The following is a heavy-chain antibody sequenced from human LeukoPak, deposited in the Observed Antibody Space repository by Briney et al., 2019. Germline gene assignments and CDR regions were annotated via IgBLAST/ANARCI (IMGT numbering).Heavy chain of an antibody. D-gene: IGHD1-26*01. J-gene: IGHJ5*02. CDR3: ARDRGLNTTYYWFDP. CDR2: IYYSGST. Sequence: KPSETLSLTCTVSGGSISNYYWSWIRQPPGKGLEWIGYIYYSGSTNYNPSLKSRVTISVDLSENQFSLKLNSVTAADTAIYYCARDRGLNTTYYWFDPWGQGTLVTVSS. V-gene: IGHV4-59*01. CDR1: GGSISNYY.